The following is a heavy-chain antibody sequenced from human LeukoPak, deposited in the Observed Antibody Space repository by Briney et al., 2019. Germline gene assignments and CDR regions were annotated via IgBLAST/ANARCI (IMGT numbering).Heavy chain of an antibody. J-gene: IGHJ4*02. CDR2: ISTTSSPT. CDR1: GFSFSSYS. Sequence: GGSLRLSCAASGFSFSSYSMNWVRQAPGKGREWVSHISTTSSPTYYADSVKGRFAMSRDNAKNSVYLQMNSLRAEDTAVYYCARDFDFWSGYIVWGQGTLVTVSS. D-gene: IGHD3-3*01. CDR3: ARDFDFWSGYIV. V-gene: IGHV3-48*04.